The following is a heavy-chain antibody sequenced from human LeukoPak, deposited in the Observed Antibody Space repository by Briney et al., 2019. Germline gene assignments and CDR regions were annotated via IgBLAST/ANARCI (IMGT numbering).Heavy chain of an antibody. V-gene: IGHV1-2*02. Sequence: SVNVSCKASGYTFTGYYLHWVRQAPGQGLEWMGWINPNSGVTNSAQTFQGRITMTRDTSISTAYMELRSLRSDDTAVYYCARAYSSSWPYYFDYWGQGTLVTVSS. J-gene: IGHJ4*02. CDR2: INPNSGVT. CDR1: GYTFTGYY. CDR3: ARAYSSSWPYYFDY. D-gene: IGHD6-13*01.